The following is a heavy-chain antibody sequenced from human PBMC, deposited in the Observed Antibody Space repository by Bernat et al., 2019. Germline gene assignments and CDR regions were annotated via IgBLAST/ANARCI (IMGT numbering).Heavy chain of an antibody. Sequence: EVKRVESGGGGGKSGGSRRLSCAASGFIFNTVWMSWVRQAPGKGLEWVARIKSRNDGGTIEYAAPVRGRFTISRDDSKSTVYLQMNSLKTDDTALYYCTTGDRGWGQGALVTVSS. J-gene: IGHJ4*02. CDR1: GFIFNTVW. V-gene: IGHV3-15*01. CDR3: TTGDRG. CDR2: IKSRNDGGTI. D-gene: IGHD3-10*01.